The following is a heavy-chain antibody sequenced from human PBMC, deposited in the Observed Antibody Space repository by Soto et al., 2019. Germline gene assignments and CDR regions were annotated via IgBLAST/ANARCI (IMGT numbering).Heavy chain of an antibody. D-gene: IGHD6-13*01. Sequence: GASVKVSCKASGYTFTSYYMHWVRQAPGQGLEWMGIINPSGGSTSYAQKFQGRVTMTRDTSTGTVYMELSSLRSEDTAVYYCARDQFRIAAAGTIYYGMDVWGQGTTVTVSS. V-gene: IGHV1-46*01. CDR1: GYTFTSYY. J-gene: IGHJ6*02. CDR2: INPSGGST. CDR3: ARDQFRIAAAGTIYYGMDV.